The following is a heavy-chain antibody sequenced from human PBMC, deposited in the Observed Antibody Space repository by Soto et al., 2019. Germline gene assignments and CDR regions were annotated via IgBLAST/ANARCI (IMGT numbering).Heavy chain of an antibody. CDR1: GGTFSSYA. V-gene: IGHV1-69*13. CDR3: ARGHYYGSGSYYSGYYYYGMDV. Sequence: SVKVSCKASGGTFSSYAISWARQAPGQGLEWMGGIIPIFGTANYAQKFQGRVTITADESTSTAYMELSSLRSEDTAVYYCARGHYYGSGSYYSGYYYYGMDVWGQGTTVTVSS. J-gene: IGHJ6*02. D-gene: IGHD3-10*01. CDR2: IIPIFGTA.